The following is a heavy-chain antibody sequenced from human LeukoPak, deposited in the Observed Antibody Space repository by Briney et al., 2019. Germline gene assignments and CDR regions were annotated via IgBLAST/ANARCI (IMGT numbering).Heavy chain of an antibody. CDR3: ARGQVVAATNDAFDI. Sequence: SETLSLTCAVSGDSMTSNNWWSWVRQPPGKGLEWIGDIYHTGRTNYNPFLKSRVTISVDKSKKQFSLKLDSVTAADTAVYYCARGQVVAATNDAFDIWGQGTMVTVSS. CDR1: GDSMTSNNW. V-gene: IGHV4-4*02. CDR2: IYHTGRT. D-gene: IGHD2-15*01. J-gene: IGHJ3*02.